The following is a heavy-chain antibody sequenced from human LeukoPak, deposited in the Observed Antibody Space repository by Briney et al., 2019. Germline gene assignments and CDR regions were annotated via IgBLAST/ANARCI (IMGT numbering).Heavy chain of an antibody. CDR1: GFTFSSYA. V-gene: IGHV3-23*01. CDR3: AKDYDFWSGYRFDY. Sequence: GGSLRLSCAASGFTFSSYAMSWVRQAPGKGLEWVSAISGSGGSTYYADSVKGRFTISRDNSKNTLYLQMNSPRAEDTAVYYCAKDYDFWSGYRFDYWGQGTLVTVSS. D-gene: IGHD3-3*01. J-gene: IGHJ4*02. CDR2: ISGSGGST.